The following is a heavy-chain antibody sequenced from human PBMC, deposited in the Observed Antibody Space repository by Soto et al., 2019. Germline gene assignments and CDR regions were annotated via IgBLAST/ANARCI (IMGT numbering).Heavy chain of an antibody. Sequence: QVQLQESGPGLVKPSGTLSLTCAVSGASISSSHWWRWVRQPPGKGLEWIGEIYHSGSTNYNPSLKSRVSISVDKFENHFSLKLSSMTAADTALYYCARGDLSRAADYWGQGTLVTVSS. V-gene: IGHV4-4*02. J-gene: IGHJ4*02. CDR2: IYHSGST. CDR3: ARGDLSRAADY. CDR1: GASISSSHW.